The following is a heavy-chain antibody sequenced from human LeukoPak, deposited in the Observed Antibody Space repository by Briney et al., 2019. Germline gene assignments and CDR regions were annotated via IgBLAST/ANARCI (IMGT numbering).Heavy chain of an antibody. V-gene: IGHV3-48*04. D-gene: IGHD6-19*01. CDR1: GFTFNSYS. Sequence: GGSLRLSCAASGFTFNSYSINWVRQAPGKGLEWISYISSSSNVYYADSVKGRFTISRDNTKNSLYLQMNSLRAADTAVYYCARGRIAVALYYGMDVWGHGTTVTVFS. CDR3: ARGRIAVALYYGMDV. CDR2: ISSSSNV. J-gene: IGHJ6*02.